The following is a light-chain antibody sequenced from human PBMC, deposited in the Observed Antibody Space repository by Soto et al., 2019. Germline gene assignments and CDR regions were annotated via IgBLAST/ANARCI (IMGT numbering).Light chain of an antibody. J-gene: IGKJ1*01. CDR2: DAS. CDR1: QSVSSY. V-gene: IGKV3-11*01. Sequence: EILLTPSPAPPSLSPGGRATPSCRASQSVSSYLAWYQQKPGQAPRLLIYDASNRATGIPARFSGSGSGTDFTLTISSLEPEDFAVYYCQQRSNWPPWTFGQGNKVDIK. CDR3: QQRSNWPPWT.